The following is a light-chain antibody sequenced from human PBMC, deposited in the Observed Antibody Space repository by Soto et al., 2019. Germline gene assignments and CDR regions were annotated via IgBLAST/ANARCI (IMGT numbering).Light chain of an antibody. J-gene: IGLJ3*02. CDR2: STN. CDR3: LVHLGGGVWV. V-gene: IGLV8-61*01. CDR1: SGSVSTSSY. Sequence: QTVVTQEPSFSVSPGGTVTLTCGLSSGSVSTSSYPSWYQQTPGQAPRTLIYSTNIRSSGVPDRFSGSILGDKAALTITGAQADDESDYYCLVHLGGGVWVFGGGTKVTVL.